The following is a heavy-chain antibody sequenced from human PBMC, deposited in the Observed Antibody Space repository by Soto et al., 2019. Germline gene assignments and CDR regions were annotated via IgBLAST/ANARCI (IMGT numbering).Heavy chain of an antibody. CDR2: IIPIFGTA. CDR3: ARDVTGTATRYFDY. V-gene: IGHV1-69*13. J-gene: IGHJ4*02. Sequence: ASVKVSCKASGGTFSSYAISWVRQAPGQGLEWMGGIIPIFGTANYAQKFQGRVTITADESTSTAYMELSSLRSEDTAVYYCARDVTGTATRYFDYWGQGTLVTVSS. D-gene: IGHD1-20*01. CDR1: GGTFSSYA.